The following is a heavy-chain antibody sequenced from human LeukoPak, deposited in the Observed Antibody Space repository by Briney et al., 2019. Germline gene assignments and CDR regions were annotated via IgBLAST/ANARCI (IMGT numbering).Heavy chain of an antibody. CDR2: ISGSGGST. J-gene: IGHJ4*02. D-gene: IGHD6-19*01. CDR3: AKDRSIAVAGYFGY. Sequence: GGSLRLSCAASGFTFSSYAMSWVRQAPGKGLEWVSAISGSGGSTYYADSVKGRFTISRDDYKNTLYLQMNSLRAEDTAVYYCAKDRSIAVAGYFGYWGQGTLVTVSS. V-gene: IGHV3-23*01. CDR1: GFTFSSYA.